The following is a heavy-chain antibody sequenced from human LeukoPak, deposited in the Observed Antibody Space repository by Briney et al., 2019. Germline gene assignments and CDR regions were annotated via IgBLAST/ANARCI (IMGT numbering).Heavy chain of an antibody. D-gene: IGHD3-9*01. CDR3: ARDTRRGYFDWLFSGDAFDI. CDR1: GYTFTSYG. J-gene: IGHJ3*02. Sequence: ASVKVSCKASGYTFTSYGISWVRQAPGQGLEWMGWISAYNGNTNYAQKLQGRVTMTTDTSTSTAYMELRSLRSDDTAVYYCARDTRRGYFDWLFSGDAFDIWGQGTMVTVSS. CDR2: ISAYNGNT. V-gene: IGHV1-18*01.